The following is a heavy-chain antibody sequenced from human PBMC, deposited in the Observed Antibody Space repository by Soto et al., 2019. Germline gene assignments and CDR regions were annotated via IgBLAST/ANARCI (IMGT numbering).Heavy chain of an antibody. J-gene: IGHJ4*02. CDR1: GYTFTSYG. CDR2: ISAYNGNT. Sequence: QVQLVQSGAEVKKPGASVKVSCKASGYTFTSYGISWVRQAPGQGLEWMGWISAYNGNTNHAQKLQGRFTMTTETSTSTAYMELKSLRSDDTAVNYCAGGSQFLYQLLGEEGYSSSSGSHPTLDYWGQRTLVTVSS. D-gene: IGHD6-6*01. V-gene: IGHV1-18*04. CDR3: AGGSQFLYQLLGEEGYSSSSGSHPTLDY.